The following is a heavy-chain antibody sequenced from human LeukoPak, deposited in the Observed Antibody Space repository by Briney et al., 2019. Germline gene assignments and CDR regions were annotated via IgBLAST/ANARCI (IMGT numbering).Heavy chain of an antibody. Sequence: GGSLRLSCAASGFTFSSYSMNWVRQAPGKGLEWVSLISSSSSYIFYADSVKGRFTISRDNAKKSLYLQMNSLRAEDTAVYYCARPLSGTTDFDYWGQGTLVTVSS. V-gene: IGHV3-21*01. CDR1: GFTFSSYS. J-gene: IGHJ4*02. D-gene: IGHD1-20*01. CDR2: ISSSSSYI. CDR3: ARPLSGTTDFDY.